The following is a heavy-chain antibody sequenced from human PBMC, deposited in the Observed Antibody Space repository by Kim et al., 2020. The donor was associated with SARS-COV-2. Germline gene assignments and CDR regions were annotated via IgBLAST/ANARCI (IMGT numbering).Heavy chain of an antibody. Sequence: VKSRFTISRDNAKNSLYLQMNSLRAEDTALYYCAKGRYCTNGVCYDFDYWGQGTLVTVSS. D-gene: IGHD2-8*01. CDR3: AKGRYCTNGVCYDFDY. J-gene: IGHJ4*02. V-gene: IGHV3-9*01.